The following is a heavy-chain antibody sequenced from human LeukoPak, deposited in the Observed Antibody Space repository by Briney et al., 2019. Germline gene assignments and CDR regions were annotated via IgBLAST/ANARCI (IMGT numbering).Heavy chain of an antibody. CDR1: GFTFSSYG. J-gene: IGHJ5*02. D-gene: IGHD3-10*01. Sequence: GRSLRLSCAASGFTFSSYGMHWVRQAPGKGLEWVAVISYDGSNKYYADSVKGRFTISRDNSKNTLYLQMNSLRAEDTAVYYCAKVGDDYYGSLGPWGQGTLVTVSS. CDR3: AKVGDDYYGSLGP. V-gene: IGHV3-30*18. CDR2: ISYDGSNK.